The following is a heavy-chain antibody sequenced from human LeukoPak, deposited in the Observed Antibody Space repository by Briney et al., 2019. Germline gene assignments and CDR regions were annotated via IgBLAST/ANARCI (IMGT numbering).Heavy chain of an antibody. CDR1: GFSFNNAW. CDR3: TRKGAAAFFDY. J-gene: IGHJ4*02. V-gene: IGHV3-15*01. CDR2: IKSKTDGGTT. Sequence: GGSLRLSCAASGFSFNNAWMSWVRQAPGKGLEWVGRIKSKTDGGTTDYAAPVKGRFTISSDDSKNTVYLQMNSLKTEDTAVYYCTRKGAAAFFDYWGQGTLVTVSS. D-gene: IGHD6-13*01.